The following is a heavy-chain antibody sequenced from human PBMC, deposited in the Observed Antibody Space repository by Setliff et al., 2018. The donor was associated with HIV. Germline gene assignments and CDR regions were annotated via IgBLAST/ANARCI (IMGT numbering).Heavy chain of an antibody. CDR2: IYYSGST. CDR3: ARDYGDTPSYYYYYGTDV. D-gene: IGHD4-17*01. Sequence: KASETLSLTCTVSGGSISSGGYYWSWIRQHPGKGLAWIGYIYYSGSTYYNPSLKSRVTISVDTSKNQFSLKLSSVTAADTAVYYCARDYGDTPSYYYYYGTDVWGQGTTVTVSS. J-gene: IGHJ6*02. V-gene: IGHV4-31*03. CDR1: GGSISSGGYY.